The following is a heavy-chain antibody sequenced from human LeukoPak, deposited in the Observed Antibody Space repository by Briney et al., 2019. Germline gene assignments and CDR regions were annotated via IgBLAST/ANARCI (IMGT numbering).Heavy chain of an antibody. D-gene: IGHD1-26*01. J-gene: IGHJ4*02. CDR1: GFTFSSYA. CDR3: AKVLSIVGATTPADY. Sequence: GGSLRLSCAASGFTFSSYAMSWVRQAPGKGLEWVSTINGGGINTYYADSVKGRFTISRDNSKNTLYLQMNSLRAEDTAIYYCAKVLSIVGATTPADYWGQGTLVTVS. V-gene: IGHV3-23*01. CDR2: INGGGINT.